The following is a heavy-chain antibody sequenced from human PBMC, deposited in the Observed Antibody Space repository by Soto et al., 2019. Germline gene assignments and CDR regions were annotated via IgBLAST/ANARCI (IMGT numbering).Heavy chain of an antibody. D-gene: IGHD4-17*01. CDR1: GYSFTSYW. CDR3: ARRVDYGGNSELLDP. V-gene: IGHV5-51*01. J-gene: IGHJ5*02. Sequence: EVQLVRSGAEVKKPGESLKISCKGSGYSFTSYWIGWVRQMPGQGLEWMGSIYPGDSDIRYSPSFQGQVTISADNSISTAYLQWSSLKASVTAIYYCARRVDYGGNSELLDPWGQGTLVTVSS. CDR2: IYPGDSDI.